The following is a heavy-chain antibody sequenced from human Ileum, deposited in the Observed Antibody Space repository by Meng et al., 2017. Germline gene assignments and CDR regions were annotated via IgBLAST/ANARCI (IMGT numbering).Heavy chain of an antibody. J-gene: IGHJ4*02. V-gene: IGHV4-34*01. CDR2: IHYSGST. Sequence: QLQLLQWGAGMLKPSETLSLTCNVYGDSFTDYYWNWIRQPPGKGLEWIGEIHYSGSTNYNPSLESRVTISEDTSQKQFSLRLSSVTAADTAVYYCARRIRGGSYLGWGQGTLVTRLL. CDR3: ARRIRGGSYLG. CDR1: GDSFTDYY. D-gene: IGHD1-26*01.